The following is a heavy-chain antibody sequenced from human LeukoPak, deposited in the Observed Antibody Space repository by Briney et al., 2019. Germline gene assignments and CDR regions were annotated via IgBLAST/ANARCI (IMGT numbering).Heavy chain of an antibody. CDR1: GVSISSYY. CDR2: IYYSGST. J-gene: IGHJ6*04. D-gene: IGHD1-14*01. Sequence: SETLSLTCTVSGVSISSYYLSWIRQPPGKGLEWIGYIYYSGSTNYNPSLKSRVTISVDTSKNQFPLKLSSVTAADTAVYYCARGDGSGYDYYGMDVWGKGTTVTVSS. CDR3: ARGDGSGYDYYGMDV. V-gene: IGHV4-59*01.